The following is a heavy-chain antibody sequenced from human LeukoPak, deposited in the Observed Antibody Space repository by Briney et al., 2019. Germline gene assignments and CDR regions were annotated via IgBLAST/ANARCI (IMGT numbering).Heavy chain of an antibody. J-gene: IGHJ5*02. CDR2: ISAGTGVT. Sequence: PGGSLRLSCAASGFTFSLYAMTWVRQAPGKGLEWVSQISAGTGVTYYAQSVRDRFTISRDDSKSTLYLHMSGLRGEDTAVYYCARDVLDMAAAGWGRPLDRWGQGTRVTVSS. CDR1: GFTFSLYA. V-gene: IGHV3-23*01. CDR3: ARDVLDMAAAGWGRPLDR. D-gene: IGHD6-13*01.